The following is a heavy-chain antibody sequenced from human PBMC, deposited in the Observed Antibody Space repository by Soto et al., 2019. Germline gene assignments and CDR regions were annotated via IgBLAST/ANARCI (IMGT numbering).Heavy chain of an antibody. D-gene: IGHD1-26*01. CDR2: IYYSGTT. Sequence: QVQLQESGPGLVKPSDTLSLTCAVSGYSISSSNWWGWIRQPPGKGLEWIGSIYYSGTTYYNPSLKSRVTMSLDTSKNPFSLKLTSVTAVDTAVYYCARREIQGPIDYWGQGTLVTVSS. CDR1: GYSISSSNW. J-gene: IGHJ4*02. V-gene: IGHV4-28*01. CDR3: ARREIQGPIDY.